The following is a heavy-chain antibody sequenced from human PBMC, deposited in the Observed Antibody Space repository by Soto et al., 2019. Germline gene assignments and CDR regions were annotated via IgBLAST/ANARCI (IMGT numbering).Heavy chain of an antibody. CDR3: GAGYCSTTSCYELHY. CDR2: IYYSGST. J-gene: IGHJ4*02. D-gene: IGHD2-2*01. Sequence: SETLCLTCAVYGGSFSGYYWSWIRQPPGKGLEWIGNIYYSGSTYYNPSLKSRVTISVDTSKTQFSLKLSSVTAADTAVYYCGAGYCSTTSCYELHYWGQGTLVTVSS. CDR1: GGSFSGYY. V-gene: IGHV4-34*01.